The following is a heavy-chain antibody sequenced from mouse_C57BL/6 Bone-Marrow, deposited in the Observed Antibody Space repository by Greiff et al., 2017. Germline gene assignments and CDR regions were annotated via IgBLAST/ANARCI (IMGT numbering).Heavy chain of an antibody. CDR2: ISSGGSYT. CDR3: AGTSHDYGGSLFAY. J-gene: IGHJ3*01. D-gene: IGHD1-1*01. CDR1: GFTFSSYG. V-gene: IGHV5-6*01. Sequence: EVMLVESGGDLVKPGGSLKLSCAASGFTFSSYGMSWVRQTPDKRLEWVATISSGGSYTYYPDSVKGRFTISRDNAKNTLYLQMSSLKSEDTAMYYCAGTSHDYGGSLFAYWGQGTMVTVSA.